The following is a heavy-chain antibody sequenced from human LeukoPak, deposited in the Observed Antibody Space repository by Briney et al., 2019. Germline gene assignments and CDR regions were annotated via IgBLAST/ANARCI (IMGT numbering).Heavy chain of an antibody. D-gene: IGHD1-26*01. Sequence: PGGSLRLSCAASGFTFSNYGMHWVRQAPGKGLEWVAFIRYDGSNKYYADSVKGRFTISRDNSKNTLYLQMNSLRAEDTAVYYCAKDREWELLYYFDYWGPGTLVTVSS. CDR2: IRYDGSNK. CDR1: GFTFSNYG. J-gene: IGHJ4*02. CDR3: AKDREWELLYYFDY. V-gene: IGHV3-30*02.